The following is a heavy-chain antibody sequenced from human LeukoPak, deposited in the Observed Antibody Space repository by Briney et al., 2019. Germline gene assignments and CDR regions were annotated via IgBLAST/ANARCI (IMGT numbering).Heavy chain of an antibody. CDR3: ARDRRDGYNPYYFDY. D-gene: IGHD5-24*01. V-gene: IGHV1-2*02. CDR2: INPNSGGT. Sequence: ASVKVSCEASGYTFTGYYMHWVRQAPGQGLEWMGWINPNSGGTNYAQKFQGRVTMTRDTSISTAYMELSRLRSDDTAVYYCARDRRDGYNPYYFDYWGQGTLVTVSS. CDR1: GYTFTGYY. J-gene: IGHJ4*02.